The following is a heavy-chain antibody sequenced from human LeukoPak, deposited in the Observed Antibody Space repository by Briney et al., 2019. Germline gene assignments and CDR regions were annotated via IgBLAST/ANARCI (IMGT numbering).Heavy chain of an antibody. J-gene: IGHJ4*02. Sequence: ASVKVSCKASGYTFTGYYMHWVRQAPGQGLEWMGRINPNSGGTNYAQKFQGRVTMTRDTSISTAYMELSRLRSDDTAVYHCARYEYLDQEYSRSSGGYWGQGTLVTVSS. D-gene: IGHD6-6*01. CDR3: ARYEYLDQEYSRSSGGY. CDR2: INPNSGGT. V-gene: IGHV1-2*06. CDR1: GYTFTGYY.